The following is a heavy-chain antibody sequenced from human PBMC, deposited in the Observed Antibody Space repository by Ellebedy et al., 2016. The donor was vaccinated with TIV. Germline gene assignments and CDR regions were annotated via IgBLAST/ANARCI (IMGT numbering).Heavy chain of an antibody. CDR1: GFTFSNYA. D-gene: IGHD4-23*01. CDR2: IGKAADT. Sequence: GESLKISCAASGFTFSNYAMAWVRQAPGKGLEWVSAIGKAADTYYADAVRGRFTIPRENAKNSLYFQMNSLGDGDTAVYYCVREGNYGSSLNMDPFDIWGQGTMVTVSS. CDR3: VREGNYGSSLNMDPFDI. J-gene: IGHJ3*02. V-gene: IGHV3-13*01.